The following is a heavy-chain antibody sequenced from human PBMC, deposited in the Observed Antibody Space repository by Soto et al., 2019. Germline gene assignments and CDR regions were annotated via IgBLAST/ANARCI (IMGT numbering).Heavy chain of an antibody. D-gene: IGHD6-19*01. J-gene: IGHJ4*02. CDR1: GGSINNNYYY. CDR3: LDY. CDR2: ISRSGTT. V-gene: IGHV4-39*01. Sequence: SETLSLTCTVSGGSINNNYYYWGWVRQPPGKGLEWIASISRSGTTYYNPSLKSRVTKSIDTSRNQFSLTLTSVTAARPGGAGYLDYWGQGTLVTVSS.